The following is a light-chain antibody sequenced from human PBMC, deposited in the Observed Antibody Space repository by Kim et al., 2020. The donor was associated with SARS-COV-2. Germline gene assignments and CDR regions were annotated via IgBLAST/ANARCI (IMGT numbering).Light chain of an antibody. CDR2: DVS. Sequence: QSALTQPASVSGSPGQSITISCIGTSSDIGAYDYVSWYQHHPGKAPKRVIYDVSNRPSGVSNRFSGSKSGNMASLTISGLQADDEADYYCSSHVIGNTLVFGAGTQLTVL. V-gene: IGLV2-14*03. CDR1: SSDIGAYDY. CDR3: SSHVIGNTLV. J-gene: IGLJ2*01.